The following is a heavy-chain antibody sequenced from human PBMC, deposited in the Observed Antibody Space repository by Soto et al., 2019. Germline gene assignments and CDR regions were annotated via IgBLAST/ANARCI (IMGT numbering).Heavy chain of an antibody. Sequence: QLQLQESGSGLVKPSQTLSLTCAVSGGSLSSGGYSWNWIRQPPGKALEWIGYIYDNGNTYYNPSLKSRVTISVARSKKQFSLNLTSVTAADTAVYFCARVGGWFDPWGQGTLVTVSA. CDR3: ARVGGWFDP. V-gene: IGHV4-30-2*01. D-gene: IGHD3-16*01. CDR2: IYDNGNT. CDR1: GGSLSSGGYS. J-gene: IGHJ5*02.